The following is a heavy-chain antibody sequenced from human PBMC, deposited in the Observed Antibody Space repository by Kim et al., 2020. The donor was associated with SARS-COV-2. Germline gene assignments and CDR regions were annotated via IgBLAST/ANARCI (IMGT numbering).Heavy chain of an antibody. CDR3: ARCQGAFNI. Sequence: WYNEYAVSVKSRITIDPDTSKNQFSLQLNSVTPEHTAVYYCARCQGAFNIWGQGTMVTVCS. J-gene: IGHJ3*02. D-gene: IGHD2-15*01. V-gene: IGHV6-1*01. CDR2: WYN.